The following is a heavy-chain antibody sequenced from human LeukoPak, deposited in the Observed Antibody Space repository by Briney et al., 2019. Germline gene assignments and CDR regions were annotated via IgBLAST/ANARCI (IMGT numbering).Heavy chain of an antibody. CDR3: ARRGDGGGSFDY. CDR2: IYSGGTT. J-gene: IGHJ4*02. V-gene: IGHV3-53*01. Sequence: GGSLRLSCAASGFTLSSYTMNWVRQAPGKGLEWVSLIYSGGTTYYADSVKGRFPISRDNSKNTLSLQMNSLRAEDTAVYYCARRGDGGGSFDYWGQGTLVTVSS. CDR1: GFTLSSYT. D-gene: IGHD4-23*01.